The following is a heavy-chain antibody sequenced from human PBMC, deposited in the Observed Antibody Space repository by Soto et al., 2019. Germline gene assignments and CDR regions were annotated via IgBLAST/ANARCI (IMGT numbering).Heavy chain of an antibody. CDR1: GGSISSYY. Sequence: PSETLSLTCTVSGGSISSYYWSWIRQPPGKGLEWIGYIYYSGSTNYNPSLKSRVTISVDTSKNQFSLKLSSVTAADTAVYYWARDRVSSGYYSLWFAPGGQGTRVTVSS. D-gene: IGHD3-22*01. CDR2: IYYSGST. CDR3: ARDRVSSGYYSLWFAP. V-gene: IGHV4-59*01. J-gene: IGHJ5*02.